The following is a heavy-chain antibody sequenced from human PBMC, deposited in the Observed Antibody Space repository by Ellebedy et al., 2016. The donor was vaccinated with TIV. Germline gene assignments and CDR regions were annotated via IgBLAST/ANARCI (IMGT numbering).Heavy chain of an antibody. CDR1: GYSFTSYG. CDR3: ARNSMVTWNDY. V-gene: IGHV1-69*04. CDR2: IIPILGIA. J-gene: IGHJ4*02. D-gene: IGHD5-18*01. Sequence: AASVKVSCKASGYSFTSYGFSWVRQAPGQGLEWMGRIIPILGIANYAQKFQGRVTITADKSTSTAYMELSSLRSEDTAVYYCARNSMVTWNDYWGQGTLVTVSS.